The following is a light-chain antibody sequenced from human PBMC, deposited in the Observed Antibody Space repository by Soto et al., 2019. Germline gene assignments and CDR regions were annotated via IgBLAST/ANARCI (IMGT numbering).Light chain of an antibody. CDR3: QQRRNWPT. V-gene: IGKV3-11*01. CDR2: DAS. Sequence: EIVLTQSPATLSLSPGARAPLSCRARQSVSSYLAWYQQKPGQAPRLLIYDASNRATGIPARFSGSGSGTDFTLTISSLEPEDFAVYYCQQRRNWPTFGQGTKVDIK. CDR1: QSVSSY. J-gene: IGKJ1*01.